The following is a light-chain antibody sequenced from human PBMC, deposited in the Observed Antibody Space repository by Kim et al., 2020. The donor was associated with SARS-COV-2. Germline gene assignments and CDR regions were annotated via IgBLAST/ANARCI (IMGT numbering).Light chain of an antibody. J-gene: IGKJ4*01. Sequence: ASVGDRVTITCRASQDIRPYLNWYQQTPGKAPRLLIYDASSLEAGVPSRFSGSGSGPDFTFTISSLQPEDIATYYCQQYHNLPPTFGGGTKVDIK. CDR2: DAS. CDR1: QDIRPY. CDR3: QQYHNLPPT. V-gene: IGKV1-33*01.